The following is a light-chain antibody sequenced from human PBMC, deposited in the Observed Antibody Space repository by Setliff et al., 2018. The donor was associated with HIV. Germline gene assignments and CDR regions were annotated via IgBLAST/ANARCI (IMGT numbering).Light chain of an antibody. J-gene: IGLJ1*01. CDR1: SSDVGGYSH. CDR3: SSYRSSDTGV. Sequence: SALTQPASVSGSPGQSITISCTGTSSDVGGYSHVSWYQQHPGKAPKLIIYEVTNRPSGVSNRFSGSKSGNTASLTISGLQAEDEADYYCSSYRSSDTGVFGTGTKVTVL. CDR2: EVT. V-gene: IGLV2-14*03.